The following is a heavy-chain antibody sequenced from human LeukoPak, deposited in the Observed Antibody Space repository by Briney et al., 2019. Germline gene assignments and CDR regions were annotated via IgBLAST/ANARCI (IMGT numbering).Heavy chain of an antibody. CDR1: GYTFTGYY. CDR3: ARGHRDTRGYFDY. Sequence: ASVKVSCKASGYTFTGYYMHWVRQAPGQGLEWVGWINPNSGGTNYAQKFQGRVTMTRNTSISTAYMELSSLRSEDTAVYYCARGHRDTRGYFDYWGQGTLVTVSS. J-gene: IGHJ4*02. V-gene: IGHV1-2*02. D-gene: IGHD3-10*01. CDR2: INPNSGGT.